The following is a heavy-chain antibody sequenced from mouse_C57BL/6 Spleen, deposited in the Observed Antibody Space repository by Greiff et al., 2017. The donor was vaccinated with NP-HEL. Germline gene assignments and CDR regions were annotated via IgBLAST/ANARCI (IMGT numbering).Heavy chain of an antibody. J-gene: IGHJ2*01. Sequence: VQLQQSGAELVRPGASVTLSCKASGYTFTDYEMHWVKQTPVHGLEWIGAIDPETGGTAYNQKFKGKAILTADKSSSTAYMELRSLTSEDSAVYYCTRNYYYGSSYVFAYWGQGTTLTVSS. CDR1: GYTFTDYE. V-gene: IGHV1-15*01. CDR3: TRNYYYGSSYVFAY. CDR2: IDPETGGT. D-gene: IGHD1-1*01.